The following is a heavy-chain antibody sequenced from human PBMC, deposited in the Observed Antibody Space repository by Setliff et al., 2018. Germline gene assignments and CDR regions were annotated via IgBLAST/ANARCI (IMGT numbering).Heavy chain of an antibody. J-gene: IGHJ4*02. V-gene: IGHV4-4*08. CDR1: GDSMNNNF. Sequence: PSETLSLTCNVSGDSMNNNFWTWIRRPPRKGLEWIGYIYPDGTTNYNPSLKSRMTISLDMSKNQFSLTLRSVTAADTAMYYCARGINSVSWTPKYWGRGTLVTVSS. D-gene: IGHD6-13*01. CDR3: ARGINSVSWTPKY. CDR2: IYPDGTT.